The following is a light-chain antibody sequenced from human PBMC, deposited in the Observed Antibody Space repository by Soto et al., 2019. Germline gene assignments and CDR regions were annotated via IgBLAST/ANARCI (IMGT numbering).Light chain of an antibody. V-gene: IGKV3-20*01. J-gene: IGKJ3*01. CDR2: DAS. Sequence: EIVLTQSPGTLSLSPGERATLSCRASQSVSNTYLAWYQQKPGQAPRLLIYDASSRATGIPDRFSGSGSATDFTLTISRLEPEDFAVYYCQQYGRSPGLFTFGPGTRVYIK. CDR1: QSVSNTY. CDR3: QQYGRSPGLFT.